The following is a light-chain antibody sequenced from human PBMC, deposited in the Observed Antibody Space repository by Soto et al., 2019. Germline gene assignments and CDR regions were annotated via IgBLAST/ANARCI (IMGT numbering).Light chain of an antibody. CDR3: QQYGSQGWA. Sequence: EIVLTQSPGTLSLSPGKRATLSCRASQSVRSSYLAWYQQKPGQAPRLLIYGASSRATGIPDRFSGSGSGKDFTLTISRLKPEDFAVYYCQQYGSQGWAFGQGTRLEIK. J-gene: IGKJ5*01. V-gene: IGKV3-20*01. CDR1: QSVRSSY. CDR2: GAS.